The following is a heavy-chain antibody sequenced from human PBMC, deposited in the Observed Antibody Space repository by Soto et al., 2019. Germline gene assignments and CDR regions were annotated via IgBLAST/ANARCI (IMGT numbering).Heavy chain of an antibody. Sequence: QVQLAESGGGVVQPGRSLRLSCAASGFTFSSYGMHWVRQAPGKGLEWVAVISYDGSNKYDADSLKGRFTISRDNSKNTLYVQMNSLRAEDTAVYYCAKDIVPAAIDYYYGMDVWGQGTTVTVSS. CDR3: AKDIVPAAIDYYYGMDV. D-gene: IGHD2-2*01. CDR1: GFTFSSYG. CDR2: ISYDGSNK. J-gene: IGHJ6*02. V-gene: IGHV3-30*18.